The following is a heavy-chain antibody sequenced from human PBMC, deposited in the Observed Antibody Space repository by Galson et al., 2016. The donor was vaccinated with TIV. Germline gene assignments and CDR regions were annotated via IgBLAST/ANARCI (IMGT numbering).Heavy chain of an antibody. Sequence: SVKVSCKASGYTFTSYDINWVRQATGQGLEWMGWMNPNSGNTGYVQKFRGRVTMTRNTSVRTAYMELSGLRSEDTAVYYCARSGDYGDYWGQGTLVTVSS. CDR3: ARSGDYGDY. CDR2: MNPNSGNT. V-gene: IGHV1-8*02. J-gene: IGHJ4*02. D-gene: IGHD4-17*01. CDR1: GYTFTSYD.